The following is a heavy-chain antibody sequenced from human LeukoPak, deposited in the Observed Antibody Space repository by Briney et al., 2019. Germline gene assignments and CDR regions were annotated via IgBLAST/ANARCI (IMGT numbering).Heavy chain of an antibody. CDR3: AKEGSGWYYLDY. D-gene: IGHD6-19*01. J-gene: IGHJ4*02. V-gene: IGHV3-30*02. CDR2: IESDGTKE. CDR1: GFRFSSYD. Sequence: GGSLRLSCAASGFRFSSYDIHWVRQAPGKGLEWVTFIESDGTKEYYADSVKGRFTISRDKSKNTVYVQMNTLRAEDTAVYYCAKEGSGWYYLDYWGQGTVVTASS.